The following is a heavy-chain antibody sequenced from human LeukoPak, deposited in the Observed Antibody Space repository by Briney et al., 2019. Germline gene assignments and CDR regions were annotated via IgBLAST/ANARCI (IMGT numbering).Heavy chain of an antibody. V-gene: IGHV3-33*08. CDR2: IWYDGSNK. Sequence: GGSLRLSCAASGFTFSDYYMSWIRQAPGKGLEWVAVIWYDGSNKYYADSVKGRFTISRDNSKNTLYLQMNSLRAEDTAVYYCARDRGAARLDYWGQGTLVTVSS. CDR3: ARDRGAARLDY. CDR1: GFTFSDYY. J-gene: IGHJ4*02. D-gene: IGHD6-6*01.